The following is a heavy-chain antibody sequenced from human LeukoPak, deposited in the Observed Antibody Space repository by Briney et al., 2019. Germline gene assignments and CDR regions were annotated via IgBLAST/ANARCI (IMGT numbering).Heavy chain of an antibody. CDR1: GDSVSSNSAA. CDR2: TYYRSKWYN. D-gene: IGHD4-11*01. Sequence: SQTLSLTCTISGDSVSSNSAAWNWIRQSPSRGLEWLGRTYYRSKWYNDYAVSVKSRITINPDTSKNQFSLQLNSVTTEDTAVYYCARGGTVTSEDYYYYGMDVWGQGTTVTVSS. CDR3: ARGGTVTSEDYYYYGMDV. J-gene: IGHJ6*02. V-gene: IGHV6-1*01.